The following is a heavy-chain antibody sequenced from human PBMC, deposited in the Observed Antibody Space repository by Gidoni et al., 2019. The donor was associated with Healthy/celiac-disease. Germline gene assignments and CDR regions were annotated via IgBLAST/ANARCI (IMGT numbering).Heavy chain of an antibody. J-gene: IGHJ4*02. V-gene: IGHV3-23*01. CDR3: ASMVWLPRYFDY. Sequence: EVQLLESGGGLVQPGGSLGLSCPASGFTFSRYAMSWVRQEPGKGLEWVSAISGSGGSTYYADSVKGRFTISRDNSKNTLYLQMNSLRAEDTAVYYCASMVWLPRYFDYWGQGTLVTVSS. D-gene: IGHD5-18*01. CDR1: GFTFSRYA. CDR2: ISGSGGST.